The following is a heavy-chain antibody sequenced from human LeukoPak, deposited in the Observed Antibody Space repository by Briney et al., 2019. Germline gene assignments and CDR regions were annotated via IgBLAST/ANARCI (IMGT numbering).Heavy chain of an antibody. Sequence: PGESLTLSCAASGFIVSSNCMSCVRQAPGEGLEWVSFILRDGTTHYADSVKGRFTISRDNSKNALYLQMNSLSADDTAVYYCARAAEGYDRSWYIDYWGQGTLVTVSS. D-gene: IGHD6-13*01. V-gene: IGHV3-53*01. CDR2: ILRDGTT. CDR1: GFIVSSNC. CDR3: ARAAEGYDRSWYIDY. J-gene: IGHJ4*02.